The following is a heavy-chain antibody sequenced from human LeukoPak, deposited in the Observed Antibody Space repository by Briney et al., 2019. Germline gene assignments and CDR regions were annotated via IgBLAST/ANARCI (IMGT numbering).Heavy chain of an antibody. CDR2: IRPSGDNT. D-gene: IGHD3-10*01. Sequence: GGSLRLSCAASGFTFSSYDMTWVRQAPGRGLEWASSIRPSGDNTYYGDSVKGRFTISRDNAKNSLYLQMNSLRAEDTAVYYCARGSLVHYYGSGSYRIRAGFDYWGRGSLVTVSS. CDR3: ARGSLVHYYGSGSYRIRAGFDY. J-gene: IGHJ4*02. V-gene: IGHV3-23*01. CDR1: GFTFSSYD.